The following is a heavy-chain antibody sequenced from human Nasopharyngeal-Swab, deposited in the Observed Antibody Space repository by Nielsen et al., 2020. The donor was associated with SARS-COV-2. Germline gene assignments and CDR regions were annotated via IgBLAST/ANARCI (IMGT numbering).Heavy chain of an antibody. Sequence: ASVKVSCKASGYTFTSYGISWVRHAPGQGLEWMGWISAYNGNTNYAQKLQGRVTMTTDTSTSTAYMELRSLRSDDTAVYYCARDEDCSSTSCSPYYYYGMDVWGQGTTVTVSS. CDR3: ARDEDCSSTSCSPYYYYGMDV. V-gene: IGHV1-18*01. J-gene: IGHJ6*02. CDR1: GYTFTSYG. CDR2: ISAYNGNT. D-gene: IGHD2-2*01.